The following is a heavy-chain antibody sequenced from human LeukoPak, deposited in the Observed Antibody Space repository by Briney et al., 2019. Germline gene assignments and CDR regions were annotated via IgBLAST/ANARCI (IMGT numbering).Heavy chain of an antibody. V-gene: IGHV5-51*01. CDR2: IYPGDSDT. CDR1: GYNFSSYW. J-gene: IGHJ6*02. CDR3: ARHVVVGRDWNSFGAASYNYHYGLDV. Sequence: GESLKISCKGSGYNFSSYWIGWVRQMPGKGLEWMGIIYPGDSDTKYNPSFQGQVTISADKSISTAFLQWSGLKASDTAMYYCARHVVVGRDWNSFGAASYNYHYGLDVWGQGTAVTVSS. D-gene: IGHD5-24*01.